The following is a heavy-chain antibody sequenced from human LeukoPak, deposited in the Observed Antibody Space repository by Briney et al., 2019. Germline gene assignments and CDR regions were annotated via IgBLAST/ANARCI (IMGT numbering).Heavy chain of an antibody. CDR3: ARDLAAAAKPPYFDY. Sequence: GRSLRLSCAASGFTFSSYGMHWVRQAPGKGLEWVAVIWYDGSNKYYADSVKGRFTISRDNAKNSLYLQMNSLRAEDTAVYYCARDLAAAAKPPYFDYWGQGTLVTVSS. CDR1: GFTFSSYG. V-gene: IGHV3-33*01. CDR2: IWYDGSNK. J-gene: IGHJ4*02. D-gene: IGHD6-13*01.